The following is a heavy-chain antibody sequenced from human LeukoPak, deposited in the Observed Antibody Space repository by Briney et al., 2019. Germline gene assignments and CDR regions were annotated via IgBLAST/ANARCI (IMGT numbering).Heavy chain of an antibody. CDR1: GFTFSAYS. D-gene: IGHD3-22*01. V-gene: IGHV3-48*01. CDR2: ISGGGGTI. CDR3: ARNQEIDYYDSSGFYWGVEY. Sequence: GGSLRLSCAASGFTFSAYSMNWVRQAPGKGLEWVAYISGGGGTIYYADSVKGRFTISRDNAKNSLYLQMDSLRAEDTAVYYCARNQEIDYYDSSGFYWGVEYWGQGTLVTVS. J-gene: IGHJ4*02.